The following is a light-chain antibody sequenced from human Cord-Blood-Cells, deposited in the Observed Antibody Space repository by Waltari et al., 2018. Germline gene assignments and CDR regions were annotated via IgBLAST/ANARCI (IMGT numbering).Light chain of an antibody. CDR1: QSVSSSY. V-gene: IGKV3-20*01. Sequence: ELVLTQSPGTPSLSPGERATLSCRASQSVSSSYLAWYQQKPGQAPRLLIYGASSRDTGIPDRFSGSGSGTDFTLTISRLEPEDFAVYYCQQYGSSPHSFGQGTKLEIK. J-gene: IGKJ2*03. CDR2: GAS. CDR3: QQYGSSPHS.